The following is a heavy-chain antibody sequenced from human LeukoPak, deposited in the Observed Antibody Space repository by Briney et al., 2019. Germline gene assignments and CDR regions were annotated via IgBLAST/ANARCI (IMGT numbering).Heavy chain of an antibody. J-gene: IGHJ3*02. CDR1: GFTFASSW. Sequence: GGSLRLSCVVSGFTFASSWMTWVRQAPGKGLEWVANIKEDGSEKHYVDSVKGRFTISRDNAKNSPYLQMNSLRAEDTAVYYCAREPGIGYAFDIWGQGTMVTVSS. D-gene: IGHD3-10*01. V-gene: IGHV3-7*01. CDR3: AREPGIGYAFDI. CDR2: IKEDGSEK.